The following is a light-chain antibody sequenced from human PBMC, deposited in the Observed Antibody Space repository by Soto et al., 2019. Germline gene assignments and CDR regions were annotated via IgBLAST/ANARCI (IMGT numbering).Light chain of an antibody. J-gene: IGKJ1*01. CDR2: GAS. CDR1: QTVGNNY. CDR3: RQSATSPRT. V-gene: IGKV3-20*01. Sequence: EIVLTQSPGTLFLSPGERATLSCRASQTVGNNYLDWYQQKPGQAPRLLIYGASSRATVIPDRFSGSGSGTDITLTISRLEPEDFAVYYRRQSATSPRTFGQGTKVEIK.